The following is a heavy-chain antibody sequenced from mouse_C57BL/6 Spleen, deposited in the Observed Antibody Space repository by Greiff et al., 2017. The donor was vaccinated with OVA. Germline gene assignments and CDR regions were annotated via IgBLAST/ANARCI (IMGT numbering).Heavy chain of an antibody. Sequence: VQLQQPGAELVKPGASVKMSCKASGYTFTSYWITWVKQRPGQGLEWIGDIYPGSGSTNSNEKFKSKATLTVDTSSSPAYMPLSSLTSEDSADYCCAKESRNYRSARRYFDVWGTGTTVTVSS. D-gene: IGHD2-1*01. J-gene: IGHJ1*03. V-gene: IGHV1-55*01. CDR1: GYTFTSYW. CDR3: AKESRNYRSARRYFDV. CDR2: IYPGSGST.